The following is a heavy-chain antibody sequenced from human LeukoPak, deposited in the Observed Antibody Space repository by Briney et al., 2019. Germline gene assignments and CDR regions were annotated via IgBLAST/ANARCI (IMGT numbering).Heavy chain of an antibody. CDR3: ARDYGDYLRNFDY. D-gene: IGHD4-17*01. J-gene: IGHJ4*02. V-gene: IGHV4-34*01. CDR2: INHSGST. CDR1: GGSFSGYY. Sequence: PSETLSLTCAVYGGSFSGYYWGWIRQPPGKGLEWIGEINHSGSTNYNPSLKSRVTISVDTSKNQFSLKLSSVTAADTAVYYCARDYGDYLRNFDYWGQGTLVTVSS.